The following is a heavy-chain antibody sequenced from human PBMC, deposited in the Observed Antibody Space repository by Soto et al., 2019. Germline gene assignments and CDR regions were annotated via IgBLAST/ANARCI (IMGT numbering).Heavy chain of an antibody. CDR1: GYTFTTYS. D-gene: IGHD4-17*01. CDR2: ISAYNGNT. Sequence: ASVKVSCKASGYTFTTYSITWVRQAPGQGLEWMGWISAYNGNTNYAQKLQDRVTMTKDASTSTAYMELRSLRSDDTAVYYCARGPRGGYGGYVFDPWGQGTLVTVSS. CDR3: ARGPRGGYGGYVFDP. J-gene: IGHJ5*02. V-gene: IGHV1-18*01.